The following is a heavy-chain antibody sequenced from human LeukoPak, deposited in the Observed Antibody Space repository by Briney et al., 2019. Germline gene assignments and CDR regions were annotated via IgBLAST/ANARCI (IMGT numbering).Heavy chain of an antibody. D-gene: IGHD4-17*01. CDR3: ARDRLHYGEYEKTFDY. Sequence: GGSLRLSCAASGFTFSSYSMNWARQAPGRGLEWVSYISYSSSTIYYADSVKGRFTISRDNAKNSLYLQMDSLRAEDTAVYYCARDRLHYGEYEKTFDYWGQGTLVTVSS. CDR1: GFTFSSYS. V-gene: IGHV3-48*01. J-gene: IGHJ4*02. CDR2: ISYSSSTI.